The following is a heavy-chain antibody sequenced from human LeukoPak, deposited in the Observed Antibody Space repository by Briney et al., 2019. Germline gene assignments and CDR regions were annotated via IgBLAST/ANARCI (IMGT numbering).Heavy chain of an antibody. D-gene: IGHD3-22*01. CDR3: ARHFTYYYDSSGYPRDIFDI. V-gene: IGHV4-59*08. CDR2: IYYSGST. J-gene: IGHJ3*02. Sequence: PSETLSLTCRVSGGSISGYYWSWIRQSPEGGLVWIGYIYYSGSTNYNPSRKSRVTISLDMSKNQFSLKLSSVTAADTALYYCARHFTYYYDSSGYPRDIFDIWGQGTMVTVSS. CDR1: GGSISGYY.